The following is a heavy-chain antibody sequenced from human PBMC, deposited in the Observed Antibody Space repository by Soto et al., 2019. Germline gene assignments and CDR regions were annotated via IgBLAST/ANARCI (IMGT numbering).Heavy chain of an antibody. CDR3: ARDPWAADY. Sequence: TSETLSLTCTVSGGSVSSSSYYWGWVRQPPGKGLEWIGSVYYSGSTYYNPSLESRVTISVDKSKNQFSLKLMSLSAADTAVYYCARDPWAADYWGQGTLVTVSS. CDR1: GGSVSSSSYY. CDR2: VYYSGST. V-gene: IGHV4-39*02. D-gene: IGHD3-16*01. J-gene: IGHJ4*02.